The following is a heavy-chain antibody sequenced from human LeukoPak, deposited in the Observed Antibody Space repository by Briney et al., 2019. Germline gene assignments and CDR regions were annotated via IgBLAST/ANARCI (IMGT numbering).Heavy chain of an antibody. CDR1: GFTFSNYA. J-gene: IGHJ6*02. CDR3: AKVRTYFYHGLDV. CDR2: ISGTTSGT. Sequence: GGSLRLSCAASGFTFSNYAMSWVRQAPGKGLEWVSGISGTTSGTYYADSVKGRFTISRDNSKNTLFLQVNSLRAEDTAVYYCAKVRTYFYHGLDVWGQGTTVTVSS. D-gene: IGHD1-14*01. V-gene: IGHV3-23*01.